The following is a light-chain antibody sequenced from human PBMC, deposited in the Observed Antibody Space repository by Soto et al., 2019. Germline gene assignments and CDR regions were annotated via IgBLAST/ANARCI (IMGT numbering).Light chain of an antibody. CDR1: QSVGRNS. CDR2: GAS. CDR3: QQYGSSPPLT. Sequence: EFVLTQSPGTLSLSPGERATLSCRASQSVGRNSLAWYQQKPGQAPRILIYGASTRATGIPDRFSGSGSGTDFTLTISRLEPEEFAVYYCQQYGSSPPLTFGGGTKVEIK. V-gene: IGKV3-20*01. J-gene: IGKJ4*01.